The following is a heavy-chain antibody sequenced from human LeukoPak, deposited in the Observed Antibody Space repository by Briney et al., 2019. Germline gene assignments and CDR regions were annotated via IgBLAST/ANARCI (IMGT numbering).Heavy chain of an antibody. D-gene: IGHD3-22*01. CDR3: ARVRGYSSNWYFDL. V-gene: IGHV4-59*01. CDR2: IYYSGST. Sequence: SETLSLTCTVSGGSISSYYWSWIRQPPGKGLEWIGYIYYSGSTNYNPSLKSRVTISVDTSKNQFSLKLSSVTAADTAVYYCARVRGYSSNWYFDLRGRGTLVTVSS. CDR1: GGSISSYY. J-gene: IGHJ2*01.